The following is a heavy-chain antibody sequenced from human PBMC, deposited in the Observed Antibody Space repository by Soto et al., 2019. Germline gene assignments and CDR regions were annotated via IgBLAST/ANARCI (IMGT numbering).Heavy chain of an antibody. CDR1: GFTFSSYS. J-gene: IGHJ6*02. Sequence: VGSLRLSCAASGFTFSSYSMNWVRQAPGKGLEWVSAISGSGGSTYYADSVKGRFTISRDNSKNTLYLQMNSLRAEDTAVYYCANAYYGDYVVDYYYYGMDVWGQGTTVTVSS. CDR2: ISGSGGST. V-gene: IGHV3-23*01. D-gene: IGHD4-17*01. CDR3: ANAYYGDYVVDYYYYGMDV.